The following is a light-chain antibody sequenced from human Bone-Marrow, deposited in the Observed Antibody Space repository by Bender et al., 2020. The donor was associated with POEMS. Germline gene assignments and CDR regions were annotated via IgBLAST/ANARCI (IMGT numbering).Light chain of an antibody. Sequence: QSALTQPASVSGSPGQSITISCTGTSSDVGSYSLVSWYQQHPGKAPKVMIYEVSKRPSGVSDRFSGSRSGNTAALTISGLQPEDEADYYCSSYTGSNTLVFGTGTKVTVL. CDR3: SSYTGSNTLV. CDR1: SSDVGSYSL. CDR2: EVS. J-gene: IGLJ1*01. V-gene: IGLV2-14*02.